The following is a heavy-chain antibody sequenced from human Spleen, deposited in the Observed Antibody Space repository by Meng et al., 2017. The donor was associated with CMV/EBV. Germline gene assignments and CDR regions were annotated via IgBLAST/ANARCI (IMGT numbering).Heavy chain of an antibody. CDR3: VVGHDSRKVAY. V-gene: IGHV3-21*04. CDR1: GFTFSNYN. Sequence: GESLKISCAASGFTFSNYNMGWVRQAPGKGLEWVSSISSSSSYIYYADSVKGRFTISRDDSKNIVYLQMNSLGVEDTALYYCVVGHDSRKVAYWGQGTLVTVSS. D-gene: IGHD2-15*01. J-gene: IGHJ4*02. CDR2: ISSSSSYI.